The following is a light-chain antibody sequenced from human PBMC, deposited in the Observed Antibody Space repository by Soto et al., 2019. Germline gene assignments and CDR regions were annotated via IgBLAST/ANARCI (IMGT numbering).Light chain of an antibody. Sequence: QSALTQPPSASGTPGQRVTISCSGSRXSVGSNTVNWYQHLPGTAPKLLIYSNNHRPSGVPDRFSASKAGASASLAISGLQSEDEGDYYCAAWDASLGGFYVFGSGTRSPS. CDR1: RXSVGSNT. V-gene: IGLV1-44*01. J-gene: IGLJ1*01. CDR3: AAWDASLGGFYV. CDR2: SNN.